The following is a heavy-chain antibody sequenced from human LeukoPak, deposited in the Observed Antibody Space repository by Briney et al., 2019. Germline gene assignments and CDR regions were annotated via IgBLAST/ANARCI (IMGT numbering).Heavy chain of an antibody. J-gene: IGHJ3*02. Sequence: SVKVSCKASGGTFSSYAISWVRQAPGQGLEWMGRIIPIFGTANYAQKFQGRVTITTDESTSTAYMELSSLRSEDTAVYYCASGGDITRYAFDIWGQGTMVTVSS. CDR2: IIPIFGTA. D-gene: IGHD3-9*01. CDR1: GGTFSSYA. CDR3: ASGGDITRYAFDI. V-gene: IGHV1-69*05.